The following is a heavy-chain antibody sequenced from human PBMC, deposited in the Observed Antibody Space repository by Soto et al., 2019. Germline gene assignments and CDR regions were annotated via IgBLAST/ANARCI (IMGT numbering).Heavy chain of an antibody. J-gene: IGHJ4*02. Sequence: ASVKVSCKASGYTFTGYYMHWVRQAPGQGLEWMGWINPNSGGTNYAQKFQGRVTMTRDTSISTAYMELSRLRSDDTAVYYCARRGSGWYREFDYWGQGTLVTVSS. V-gene: IGHV1-2*02. CDR3: ARRGSGWYREFDY. CDR2: INPNSGGT. D-gene: IGHD6-19*01. CDR1: GYTFTGYY.